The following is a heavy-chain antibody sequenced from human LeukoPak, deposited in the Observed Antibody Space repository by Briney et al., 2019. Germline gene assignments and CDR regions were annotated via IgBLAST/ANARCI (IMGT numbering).Heavy chain of an antibody. Sequence: SETLSLTCTVSGGSISSGGYYWSWIRQPAGKGLEWIGRIYTSGSTNYNPSLKSRVTMSVDTSKNQFSLKLSSVTAADTAVYYCARGRVTDWFDPWGQGTLVTVSS. CDR1: GGSISSGGYY. CDR2: IYTSGST. J-gene: IGHJ5*02. CDR3: ARGRVTDWFDP. V-gene: IGHV4-61*02.